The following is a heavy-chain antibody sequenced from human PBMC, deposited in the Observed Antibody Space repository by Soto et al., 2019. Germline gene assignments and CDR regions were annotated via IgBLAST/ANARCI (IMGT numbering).Heavy chain of an antibody. J-gene: IGHJ4*02. Sequence: SVKVSCKASGGTFSSYTISWVRQAPGQGLEWMGRIIPILGIANYAQKFQGRVTITADKSTSTAYMELSSLRSEDTAVYYCAKCSGFDMITFGGVIVIPFDYWGQGTLVTVSS. CDR1: GGTFSSYT. CDR3: AKCSGFDMITFGGVIVIPFDY. CDR2: IIPILGIA. V-gene: IGHV1-69*02. D-gene: IGHD3-16*02.